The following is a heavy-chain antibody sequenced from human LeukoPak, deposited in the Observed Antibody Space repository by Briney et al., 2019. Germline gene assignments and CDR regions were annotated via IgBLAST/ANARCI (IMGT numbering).Heavy chain of an antibody. Sequence: SETLSLTCAVYGGSFSGYYWSWIRQPPGKGLEWIGSIYHSGSTYYNPSLKSRVTISVDTSKNQFSLKLSSVTAADTAVYYCARDGRGAGTLDYYMDVWGKGTTVTVSS. D-gene: IGHD1/OR15-1a*01. CDR3: ARDGRGAGTLDYYMDV. J-gene: IGHJ6*03. CDR2: IYHSGST. CDR1: GGSFSGYY. V-gene: IGHV4-34*01.